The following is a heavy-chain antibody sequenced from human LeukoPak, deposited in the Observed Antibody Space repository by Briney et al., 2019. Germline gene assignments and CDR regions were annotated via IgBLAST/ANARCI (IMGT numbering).Heavy chain of an antibody. D-gene: IGHD3-10*01. Sequence: SVKVSCKASGGTFSSYAISWVRQAPGQGLEWMGGIIPIFGTANYAQKFQGRVTITTDESTSTAYMELSSLRSEDTAVYYCAREGITMVRGVIPVGFDYWGRGTLVTVSS. CDR1: GGTFSSYA. CDR2: IIPIFGTA. J-gene: IGHJ4*02. V-gene: IGHV1-69*05. CDR3: AREGITMVRGVIPVGFDY.